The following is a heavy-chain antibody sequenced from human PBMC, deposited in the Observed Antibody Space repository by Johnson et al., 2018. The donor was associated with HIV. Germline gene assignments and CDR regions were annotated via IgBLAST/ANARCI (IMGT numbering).Heavy chain of an antibody. CDR1: GFTVSSNY. Sequence: VQLVESGGGLVQPGGSLRLSCAASGFTVSSNYMSWVRQAPGKGLEWVSVIYSGGSTYYADSVKGRFTISRDNSKNTLYLHMNSLRVEDTAVYHCVKDLYGTSGVGRTDAFDNWGQGTMVTVSS. V-gene: IGHV3-66*01. CDR3: VKDLYGTSGVGRTDAFDN. J-gene: IGHJ3*02. D-gene: IGHD2-8*01. CDR2: IYSGGST.